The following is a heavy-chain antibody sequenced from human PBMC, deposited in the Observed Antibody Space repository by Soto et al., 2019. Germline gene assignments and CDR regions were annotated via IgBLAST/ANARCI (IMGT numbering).Heavy chain of an antibody. V-gene: IGHV4-4*07. CDR1: VGSIISYY. Sequence: PSETLSLTCTFSVGSIISYYWSWIRQPAGKGLEWIGRIYTSGSTNYNPSLKSRVTMSVDTSKNQFSLKLSSVTAADTAVYYCARDPGDSSGYYYRHGYYYGMDVWGQGTTVTVSS. J-gene: IGHJ6*02. CDR2: IYTSGST. D-gene: IGHD3-22*01. CDR3: ARDPGDSSGYYYRHGYYYGMDV.